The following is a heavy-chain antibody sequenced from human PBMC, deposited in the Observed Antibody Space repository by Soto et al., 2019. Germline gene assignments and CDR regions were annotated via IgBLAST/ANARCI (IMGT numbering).Heavy chain of an antibody. CDR3: AQTYDYGSNWFDP. CDR1: GFSLSTSGVS. V-gene: IGHV2-5*02. CDR2: IYLDDNN. J-gene: IGHJ5*02. D-gene: IGHD3-10*01. Sequence: SGPTLVNPTQTLTLTCTFSGFSLSTSGVSVSWISQPPRKALEWLALIYLDDNNRYSPSLKSSLSITKDTSKIYVVFTMTNMDPVVTATYYCAQTYDYGSNWFDPWGQGTLVTSPQ.